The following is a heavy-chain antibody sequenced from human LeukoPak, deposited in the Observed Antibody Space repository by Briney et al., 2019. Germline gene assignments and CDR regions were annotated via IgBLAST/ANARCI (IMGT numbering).Heavy chain of an antibody. V-gene: IGHV1-2*02. CDR3: ARANFLYCSSTTCLFDY. J-gene: IGHJ4*02. D-gene: IGHD2-2*01. CDR1: GYTFTDYY. Sequence: ASVTVSCKASGYTFTDYYLHWVRQARGQGFEWMGWINPNSGDTNYAQKFQGRVTMTRDTSISTAHMEMSRLRSDDTAVYYCARANFLYCSSTTCLFDYWGQGTLVTVSS. CDR2: INPNSGDT.